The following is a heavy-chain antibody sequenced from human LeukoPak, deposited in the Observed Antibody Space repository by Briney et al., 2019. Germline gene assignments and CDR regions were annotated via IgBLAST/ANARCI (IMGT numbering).Heavy chain of an antibody. V-gene: IGHV1-18*01. Sequence: ASVTVSCKASGYTFTSYGISWVRQAPGQGLEWMGWISAYNGNTNYAQKLQGRVTMTTDTSTSTAYMELRRLRSDDTAVDYCASVFSAIIAGAASYFDYWGQGILVTVSS. CDR1: GYTFTSYG. CDR2: ISAYNGNT. CDR3: ASVFSAIIAGAASYFDY. J-gene: IGHJ4*02. D-gene: IGHD6-19*01.